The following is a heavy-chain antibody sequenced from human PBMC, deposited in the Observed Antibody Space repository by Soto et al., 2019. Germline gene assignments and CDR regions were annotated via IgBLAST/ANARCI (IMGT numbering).Heavy chain of an antibody. D-gene: IGHD6-13*01. V-gene: IGHV3-30*18. J-gene: IGHJ4*02. CDR2: ISYDGSNK. CDR3: AKDLDAYSSSWPADY. CDR1: GFTFSSYG. Sequence: PGGSLRLSCAASGFTFSSYGMHWVRQAPGKGLEWVAVISYDGSNKYYADSVKGRFTISRDNSKNTLYLQMNSLRAEDTAVYYCAKDLDAYSSSWPADYWGQGTLVTVSS.